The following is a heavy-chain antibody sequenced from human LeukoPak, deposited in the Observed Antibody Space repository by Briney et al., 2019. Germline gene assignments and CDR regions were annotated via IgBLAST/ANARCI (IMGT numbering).Heavy chain of an antibody. V-gene: IGHV1-2*02. CDR1: GYTFTGYY. CDR3: ARDRGTSYYYYMDV. CDR2: INPNSGVT. J-gene: IGHJ6*03. Sequence: ASVKVSCKASGYTFTGYYIHWVRQAPGQGLEWMGWINPNSGVTHYPQKFQGRVTMTRDTSIRTAYMEVSSLRSEDTAVYYCARDRGTSYYYYMDVWGKGTTVTISS. D-gene: IGHD2-2*01.